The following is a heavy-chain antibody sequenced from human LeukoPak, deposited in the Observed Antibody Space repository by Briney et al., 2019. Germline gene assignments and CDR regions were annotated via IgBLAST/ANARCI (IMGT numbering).Heavy chain of an antibody. J-gene: IGHJ4*02. CDR3: ASGTTGNFDD. CDR2: MYYSGST. D-gene: IGHD4-17*01. V-gene: IGHV4-30-4*01. Sequence: PSETLSLTCTVSGGSISSGDYYWSWIRQPPGKGLEWIGFMYYSGSTYYNPSLKSRVTISVDPSKNQFSLKLSSVTAADTAVYYCASGTTGNFDDWGQGTLVTVSS. CDR1: GGSISSGDYY.